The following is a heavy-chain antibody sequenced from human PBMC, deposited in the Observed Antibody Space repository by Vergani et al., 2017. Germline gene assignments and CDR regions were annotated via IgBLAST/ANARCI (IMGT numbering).Heavy chain of an antibody. D-gene: IGHD3-3*01. Sequence: QVQLVESGGGVVQPGRSLRLSCAASGFTFSSYGMHWVRQAPGKGLEWVDVIWYDGSNKYYADSVKGRFTISRDNSKNTLYLQMNSLRAEDTAVYYCARDWSGSGLGDYWGQGTLVTVSS. CDR2: IWYDGSNK. CDR1: GFTFSSYG. J-gene: IGHJ4*02. V-gene: IGHV3-33*01. CDR3: ARDWSGSGLGDY.